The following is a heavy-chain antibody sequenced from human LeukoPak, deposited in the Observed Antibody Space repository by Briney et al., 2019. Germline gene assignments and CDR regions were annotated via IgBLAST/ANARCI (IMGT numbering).Heavy chain of an antibody. CDR3: ARANTYYGFWSGYFYYYYMDV. CDR2: ISAYNGNT. V-gene: IGHV1-18*01. CDR1: GYTFTSYG. Sequence: ASVKVSCKASGYTFTSYGISWVRQAPGQGLEWMGWISAYNGNTNYAQKLQGRVTMTTDTSTSTAYMELRSLRSDDTAVYYCARANTYYGFWSGYFYYYYMDVWGKGTTVTVSS. J-gene: IGHJ6*03. D-gene: IGHD3-3*01.